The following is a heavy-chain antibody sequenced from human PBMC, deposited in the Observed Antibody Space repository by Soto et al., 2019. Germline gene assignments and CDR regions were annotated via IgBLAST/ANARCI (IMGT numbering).Heavy chain of an antibody. CDR2: INPKSGDT. CDR3: ATADGQYLWSV. Sequence: QVRLVQSGAEVKKPGASVKVSCKASGYSITAHFLHWVRQAPGEGLEWMGWINPKSGDTDYAQKFQDRVTMSRDTSINTAYMQLRRLTSDDTALYFCATADGQYLWSVWGQGTLVTVSS. D-gene: IGHD2-8*01. J-gene: IGHJ1*01. CDR1: GYSITAHF. V-gene: IGHV1-2*02.